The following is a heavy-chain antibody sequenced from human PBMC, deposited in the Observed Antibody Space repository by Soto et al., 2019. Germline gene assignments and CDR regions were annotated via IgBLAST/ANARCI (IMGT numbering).Heavy chain of an antibody. V-gene: IGHV3-74*01. D-gene: IGHD6-19*01. J-gene: IGHJ4*02. CDR2: INSDGSST. Sequence: PGGSLRLSCAASGFTFSSYWMHWVRQAPGKGPVWVSRINSDGSSTSYADSVKGRFTISRDNAKNTLYLQMNSLRAEDTAVYYCAGWPYNSGNDYWGQGTLVTVSS. CDR3: AGWPYNSGNDY. CDR1: GFTFSSYW.